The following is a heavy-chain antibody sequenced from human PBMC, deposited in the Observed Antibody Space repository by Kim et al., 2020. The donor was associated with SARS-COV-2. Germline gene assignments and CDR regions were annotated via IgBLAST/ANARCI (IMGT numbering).Heavy chain of an antibody. J-gene: IGHJ6*02. CDR1: GGSFSGYY. V-gene: IGHV4-34*01. CDR3: SREIDYYSVMYV. CDR2: INHRGST. Sequence: SETLSLTCAVYGGSFSGYYWSWIRQPPGKGLEWIGEINHRGSTNYNPSLKSRVTISVDTSKNQFSLNLGSLTAADTAVYYGSREIDYYSVMYVWGQGTT.